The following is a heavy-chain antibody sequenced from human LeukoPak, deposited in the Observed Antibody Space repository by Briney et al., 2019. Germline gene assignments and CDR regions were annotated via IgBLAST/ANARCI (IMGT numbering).Heavy chain of an antibody. CDR2: INHSGST. CDR3: ARGRQNDY. V-gene: IGHV4-34*01. Sequence: PSETLSLTCAVYGGSFSGYYWSWIRQPPGKGLEWIGEINHSGSTNYNPSLKSRVTISVDTSKNQFSLKVSAVTAADTAVDYCARGRQNDYWGQGTLVTVSS. CDR1: GGSFSGYY. J-gene: IGHJ4*02.